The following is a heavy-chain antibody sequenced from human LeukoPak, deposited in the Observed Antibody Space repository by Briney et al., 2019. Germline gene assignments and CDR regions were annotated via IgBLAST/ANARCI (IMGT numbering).Heavy chain of an antibody. CDR1: GFTFSSYG. V-gene: IGHV3-33*06. CDR2: IWYDGSNK. D-gene: IGHD3-22*01. J-gene: IGHJ4*02. CDR3: AKNYYDSSGYGTTYFEY. Sequence: GGSLRLSCAASGFTFSSYGMHWVRQAPGKGLEWVAVIWYDGSNKYYADSVKGRFTISRDNSKNTLYLQMNSLRAEDTAVYYCAKNYYDSSGYGTTYFEYWGQGTLVTVSS.